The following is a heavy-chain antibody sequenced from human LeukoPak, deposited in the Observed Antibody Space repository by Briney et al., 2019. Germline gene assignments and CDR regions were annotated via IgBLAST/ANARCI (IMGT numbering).Heavy chain of an antibody. J-gene: IGHJ4*02. V-gene: IGHV4-61*01. CDR1: SGSISTSNYY. CDR3: ARLESGSHDY. CDR2: IFNNRTT. D-gene: IGHD1-26*01. Sequence: SETLSLTCTVSSGSISTSNYYWSWIRQPPGKGPEWIGYIFNNRTTNYNPSLKSRVTISVDTSKNQFSLKLSSVSAADTALYYCARLESGSHDYWGQGTVVTVSS.